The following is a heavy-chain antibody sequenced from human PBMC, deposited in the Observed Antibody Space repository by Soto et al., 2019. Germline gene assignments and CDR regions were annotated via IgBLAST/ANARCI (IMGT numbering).Heavy chain of an antibody. Sequence: GGSLRLSCAASGFTFSSYWMSWVRQAPGKGLEWVANIKQDGSEKYYVDSVKGRFTISRDNAKNSLYLQMNSLRAEDTAVYYCAREGRPNKVLTMVRGPRSGEFDYWGQGTLVTVSS. D-gene: IGHD3-10*01. CDR1: GFTFSSYW. J-gene: IGHJ4*02. V-gene: IGHV3-7*01. CDR2: IKQDGSEK. CDR3: AREGRPNKVLTMVRGPRSGEFDY.